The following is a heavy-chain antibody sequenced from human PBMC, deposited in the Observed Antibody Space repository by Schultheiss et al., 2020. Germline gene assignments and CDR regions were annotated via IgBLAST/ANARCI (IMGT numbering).Heavy chain of an antibody. CDR1: GGSISSSSYY. CDR3: ARDPGRSRPYEY. J-gene: IGHJ4*02. Sequence: SQTLSLTCTVSGGSISSSSYYWGWIRQPPGKGLGWIGSVCYSGSTSTYYNPSLKSRVTLSVDTAKNQFSLRLSSVTAADTAVYYCARDPGRSRPYEYWGQGTLVTVSS. CDR2: VCYSGSTST. D-gene: IGHD1-14*01. V-gene: IGHV4-39*07.